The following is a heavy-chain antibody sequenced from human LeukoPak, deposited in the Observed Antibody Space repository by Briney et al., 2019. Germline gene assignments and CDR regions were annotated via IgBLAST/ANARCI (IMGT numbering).Heavy chain of an antibody. Sequence: GGSLRLSCAASGFTFSSYSMNWVRQAPGKGLEWVSSISSGSSYIYYADSMKGRFTISRDNAKNSLYLQMNSLRAEDTAVYYCAKDQGDGYNFWDYWGQGTLVTVSS. CDR2: ISSGSSYI. CDR3: AKDQGDGYNFWDY. D-gene: IGHD5-24*01. V-gene: IGHV3-21*01. J-gene: IGHJ4*02. CDR1: GFTFSSYS.